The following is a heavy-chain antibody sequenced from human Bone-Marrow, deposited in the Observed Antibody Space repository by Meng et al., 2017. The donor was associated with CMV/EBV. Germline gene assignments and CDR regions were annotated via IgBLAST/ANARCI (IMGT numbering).Heavy chain of an antibody. J-gene: IGHJ4*02. V-gene: IGHV3-23*01. CDR3: AKESHNFWSGYLNHFDY. CDR1: GFTFSSYE. D-gene: IGHD3-3*01. Sequence: GESLKISCAASGFTFSSYEMNWVRQAPGKGLEWVSSISGSGDNAYYADSVKGRFTISRDNSKNTLYLQMNSLRAEDTAVYYCAKESHNFWSGYLNHFDYWGQGTLVTVSS. CDR2: ISGSGDNA.